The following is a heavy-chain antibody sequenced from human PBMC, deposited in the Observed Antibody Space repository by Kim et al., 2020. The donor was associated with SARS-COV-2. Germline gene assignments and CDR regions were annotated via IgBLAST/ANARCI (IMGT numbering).Heavy chain of an antibody. CDR3: ASGGVSYYDILTGLFSYYYYYGMDV. V-gene: IGHV7-4-1*02. CDR2: INTNTGNP. CDR1: GYTFTSYA. J-gene: IGHJ6*02. D-gene: IGHD3-9*01. Sequence: ASVKVSCKASGYTFTSYAMNWVRQAPGQGLEWMGWINTNTGNPTYAQGFTGRFVFSLDTSVSTAYLQISSLKAEDTAVYYCASGGVSYYDILTGLFSYYYYYGMDVWGQGTTVTVSS.